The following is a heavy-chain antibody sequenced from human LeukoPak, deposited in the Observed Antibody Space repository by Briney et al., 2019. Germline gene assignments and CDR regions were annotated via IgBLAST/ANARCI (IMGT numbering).Heavy chain of an antibody. D-gene: IGHD2-2*01. J-gene: IGHJ4*02. V-gene: IGHV4-31*03. CDR3: ARTYCSSISCYHYFDY. Sequence: SETLSLTCTVSGGSISSGGYYWTWIRQHPGKGLEWIGYVYYSGSTYYNPSLKSRVTISVDTSENQFSLKLGSVTAADTAVYYCARTYCSSISCYHYFDYWGQGTLVTVSS. CDR2: VYYSGST. CDR1: GGSISSGGYY.